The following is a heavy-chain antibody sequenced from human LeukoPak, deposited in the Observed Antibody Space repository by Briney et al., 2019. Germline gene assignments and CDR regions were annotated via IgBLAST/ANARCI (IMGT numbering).Heavy chain of an antibody. Sequence: SETLSFTCSVSGGSISSSSYYWNWIRQPPGKGLEWVGSIYYSGTTYYNSSLKSRVTISEDTSKNRFSLMLTSVTAADTAVYYCARHRTRGAVVPAAIGNWGQGTLVTVSS. V-gene: IGHV4-39*01. CDR1: GGSISSSSYY. CDR3: ARHRTRGAVVPAAIGN. J-gene: IGHJ4*02. CDR2: IYYSGTT. D-gene: IGHD2-2*02.